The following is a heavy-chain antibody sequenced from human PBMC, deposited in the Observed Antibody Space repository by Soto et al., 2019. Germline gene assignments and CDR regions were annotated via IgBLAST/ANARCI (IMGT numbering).Heavy chain of an antibody. CDR2: INSDGSIA. CDR1: GFTFSDYW. J-gene: IGHJ3*02. Sequence: EVQLVESGGGLVQPGGSLRLSCAASGFTFSDYWMAWARQAPGKGLFWVSRINSDGSIAHYAESVKGRLTISRDNAKNRQWLQVNSLRDDKTGVYYGGRERCGLLDISGQGAMVTVAS. D-gene: IGHD2-21*01. V-gene: IGHV3-74*01. CDR3: GRERCGLLDI.